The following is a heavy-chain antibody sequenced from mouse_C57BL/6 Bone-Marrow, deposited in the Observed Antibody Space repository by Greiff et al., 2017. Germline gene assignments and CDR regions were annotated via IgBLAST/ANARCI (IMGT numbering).Heavy chain of an antibody. CDR1: GYTFTSYW. CDR2: IDPSDSYT. CDR3: ARRRGN. V-gene: IGHV1-59*01. J-gene: IGHJ2*01. Sequence: QVQLQQPGAELVRPGTSVKLSCKASGYTFTSYWMHWVKQRPGQGLEWIGVIDPSDSYTNYNQKFKGKATLTVDTSSSTAYMQLSSLTSEDSAVYYCARRRGNWGKGTTLTVSS.